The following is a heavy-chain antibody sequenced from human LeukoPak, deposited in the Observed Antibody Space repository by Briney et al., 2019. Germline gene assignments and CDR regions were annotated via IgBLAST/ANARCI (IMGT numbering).Heavy chain of an antibody. CDR3: ASGMIPFQY. CDR2: INHSGSI. CDR1: GGSFSGHY. D-gene: IGHD3-22*01. V-gene: IGHV4-34*01. Sequence: SETLSLNCAVYGGSFSGHYWSWIRQPPGKGLEWIGEINHSGSINYNPSLKSRVSISVDTSKNQFSLEVTSVTAADTAVYYCASGMIPFQYWGQGTLVIVSS. J-gene: IGHJ1*01.